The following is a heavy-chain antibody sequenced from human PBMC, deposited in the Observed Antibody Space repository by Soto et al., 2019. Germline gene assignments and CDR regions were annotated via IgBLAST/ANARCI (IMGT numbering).Heavy chain of an antibody. J-gene: IGHJ5*02. V-gene: IGHV1-46*01. CDR2: INPSGRDT. CDR1: ASVLTNHW. CDR3: ARDQSDYDSAYYYWWFAP. D-gene: IGHD3-22*01. Sequence: ASVKVSCKASASVLTNHWVHWVRQAPGQGLEWMGVINPSGRDTLYAQKFQGRVTMTRDTSTSTLYMEMSSLRAEDTAVYYCARDQSDYDSAYYYWWFAPWCQGTLVTVSS.